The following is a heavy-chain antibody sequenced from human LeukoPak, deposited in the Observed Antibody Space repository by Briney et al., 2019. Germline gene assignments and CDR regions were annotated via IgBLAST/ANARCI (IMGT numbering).Heavy chain of an antibody. CDR2: IYSGGST. CDR1: GFTVSNNY. D-gene: IGHD2-2*01. CDR3: AKIGGETIVVVPSANFDY. J-gene: IGHJ4*02. Sequence: GGSLRLSCAASGFTVSNNYMTWVRQAPGKGLEWVSLIYSGGSTYYADSVKGRFTISRDNSKNTLYLQMNSLRAEDTAVYYCAKIGGETIVVVPSANFDYWGQGTLVTVSS. V-gene: IGHV3-53*01.